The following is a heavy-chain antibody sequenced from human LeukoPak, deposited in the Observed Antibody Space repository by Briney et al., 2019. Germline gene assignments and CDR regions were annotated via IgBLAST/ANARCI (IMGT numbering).Heavy chain of an antibody. CDR2: IYSGGTT. J-gene: IGHJ4*02. V-gene: IGHV3-53*01. D-gene: IGHD3-3*01. Sequence: PGGSLRLSCAASGFIVSSNHMSWVRQAPGKGLEWVSVIYSGGTTNYADSVKGRFTISRDNSKNTLYLQMNSLRVEDTAVYYCARGGFSDDFWSGYSGYYFDYWGQGTLVTVSS. CDR3: ARGGFSDDFWSGYSGYYFDY. CDR1: GFIVSSNH.